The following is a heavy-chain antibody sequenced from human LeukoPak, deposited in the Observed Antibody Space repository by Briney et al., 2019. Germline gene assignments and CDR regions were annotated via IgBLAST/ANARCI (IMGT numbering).Heavy chain of an antibody. CDR2: ISWNSGDI. CDR3: AKASGAYYDTSGFDC. V-gene: IGHV3-9*01. CDR1: GFTFDDYA. J-gene: IGHJ4*02. Sequence: PGGSLRLSCAASGFTFDDYAMDWVWQAPGKGLEWVSGISWNSGDIGYADSVKGRFTISRDNAKNSLYLQMYSLRAEDTAFYYCAKASGAYYDTSGFDCWGQGTLVTVSS. D-gene: IGHD3-22*01.